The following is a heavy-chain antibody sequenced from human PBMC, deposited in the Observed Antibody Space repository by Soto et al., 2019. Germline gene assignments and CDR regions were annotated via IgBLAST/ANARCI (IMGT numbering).Heavy chain of an antibody. J-gene: IGHJ5*01. CDR2: ITASGGRT. D-gene: IGHD4-17*01. CDR1: GFTFNNYA. CDR3: AKDTRYADYVRWFDS. Sequence: EVHLLESGGGLVQPGGPLRLSCTASGFTFNNYAMTWVRQAPGRGLEGVSGITASGGRTYYADSVKGRFTISRDNSKSTLYLQMNSLRADDTAVYYCAKDTRYADYVRWFDSWGQGTLVTVSS. V-gene: IGHV3-23*01.